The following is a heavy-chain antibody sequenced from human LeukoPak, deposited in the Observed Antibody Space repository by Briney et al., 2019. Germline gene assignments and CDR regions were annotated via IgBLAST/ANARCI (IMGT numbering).Heavy chain of an antibody. Sequence: SETLSLTSTVSGGSISSYYWSWIRQPPGKGLEWIGYIYYSGSTNYNPSLKSRVTISVETSKNEFSLKLRSVTAADTAVYYCARVTGYRIEDYFDYWGQGTLVTVSS. CDR3: ARVTGYRIEDYFDY. J-gene: IGHJ4*02. CDR2: IYYSGST. D-gene: IGHD6-13*01. CDR1: GGSISSYY. V-gene: IGHV4-59*01.